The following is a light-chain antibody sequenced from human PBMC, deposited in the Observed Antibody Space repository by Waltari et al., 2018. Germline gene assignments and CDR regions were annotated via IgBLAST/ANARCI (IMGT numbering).Light chain of an antibody. J-gene: IGKJ1*01. CDR3: QHYVRLPAT. Sequence: LSCRASMRVGRSLAWYQQKPGQAPRLLIYGASSRATGIPDRFSGSGSGTDFSLTISRLEPDFAVYYCQHYVRLPATFGQGTKVEIK. CDR1: MRVGRS. CDR2: GAS. V-gene: IGKV3-20*01.